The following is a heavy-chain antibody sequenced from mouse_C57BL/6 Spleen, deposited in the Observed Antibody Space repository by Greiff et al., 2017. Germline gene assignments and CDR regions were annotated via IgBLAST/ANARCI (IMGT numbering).Heavy chain of an antibody. CDR3: AISGVTMNYAMDY. J-gene: IGHJ4*01. CDR2: IDPSDSYT. V-gene: IGHV1-59*01. D-gene: IGHD1-1*02. CDR1: GYTFTSYW. Sequence: QVQLQQPGAELVRPGTSVKLSCKASGYTFTSYWMHWVKQRPGQGLEWIGVIDPSDSYTNYNQKFKGKATLTVDTSSSTAYMQLSSLTSEDSAVYYCAISGVTMNYAMDYWGQGTSVTVSS.